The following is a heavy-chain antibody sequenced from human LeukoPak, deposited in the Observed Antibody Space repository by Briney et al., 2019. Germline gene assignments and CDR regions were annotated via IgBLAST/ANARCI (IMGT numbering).Heavy chain of an antibody. V-gene: IGHV3-9*01. CDR3: AKAGRRGYYRSGSCSDY. J-gene: IGHJ4*02. CDR1: GFTFADYA. D-gene: IGHD3-10*01. Sequence: QPGRSLRLSCAASGFTFADYAMHWVRQAPGKGLEWVSGISWNSGSIGYADSVKGRFTISRDNAKNSLYLQMNSLRAEDTALYYCAKAGRRGYYRSGSCSDYWGQGTLVTVSS. CDR2: ISWNSGSI.